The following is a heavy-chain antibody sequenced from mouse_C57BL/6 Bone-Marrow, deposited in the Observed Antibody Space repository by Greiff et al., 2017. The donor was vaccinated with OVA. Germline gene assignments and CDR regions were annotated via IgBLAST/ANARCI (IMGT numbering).Heavy chain of an antibody. CDR3: ARIGSSHWYFDV. V-gene: IGHV1-18*01. J-gene: IGHJ1*03. Sequence: EVQLQESGPELVKPGASVKIPCKASGYTFTDYNMDWVKQSHGKSLEWIGDINPNNGGTIYNQKFKGKATLTVDKSSSTAYMELRSLTSEDTAVYYCARIGSSHWYFDVWGTGTTVTVSS. CDR1: GYTFTDYN. CDR2: INPNNGGT. D-gene: IGHD1-1*01.